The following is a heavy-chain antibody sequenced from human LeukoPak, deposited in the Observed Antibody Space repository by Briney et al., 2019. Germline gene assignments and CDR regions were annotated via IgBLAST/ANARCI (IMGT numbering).Heavy chain of an antibody. D-gene: IGHD3-9*01. Sequence: KPSETLSLTCSISGASISGNYWSWIRQPPGKGLEFIGYMFHSGSTNYNPSLKSRVITSLDASKNHFSLKLFSVTAADTAVYYCARLGQTVTGFYSLDIWGQGTMVTVSS. CDR3: ARLGQTVTGFYSLDI. V-gene: IGHV4-59*12. CDR2: MFHSGST. J-gene: IGHJ3*02. CDR1: GASISGNY.